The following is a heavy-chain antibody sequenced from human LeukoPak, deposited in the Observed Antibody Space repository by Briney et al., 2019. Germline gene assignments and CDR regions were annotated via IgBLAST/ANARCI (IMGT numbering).Heavy chain of an antibody. V-gene: IGHV3-23*01. CDR3: AKGVQDSTRGGTMFDY. Sequence: GGSLRLSCAASGFTFSSYAMSWVRQAPGKGLEWVSAISGSGGSTYYADSVKGRFTISRDNSKNTLYLQMNSLRAEDTAVYYCAKGVQDSTRGGTMFDYWGQGTLVTVSS. J-gene: IGHJ4*02. CDR2: ISGSGGST. D-gene: IGHD1-14*01. CDR1: GFTFSSYA.